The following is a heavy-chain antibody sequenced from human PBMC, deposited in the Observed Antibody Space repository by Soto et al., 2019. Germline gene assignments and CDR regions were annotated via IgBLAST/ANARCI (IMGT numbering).Heavy chain of an antibody. Sequence: VKVSCKTSGYTFSNYDFSWVRQAPGQGLEWMGWVSNKNGVTNYAEKFRDRVTMTTDTSTNTIYMELRSLRSDDTAVYFCARERLNTGWYGFDHWGQGTQVTVSS. CDR1: GYTFSNYD. D-gene: IGHD2-8*02. J-gene: IGHJ4*02. CDR3: ARERLNTGWYGFDH. CDR2: VSNKNGVT. V-gene: IGHV1-18*04.